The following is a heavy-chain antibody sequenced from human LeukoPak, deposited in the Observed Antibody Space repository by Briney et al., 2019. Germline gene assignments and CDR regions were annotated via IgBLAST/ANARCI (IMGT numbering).Heavy chain of an antibody. CDR2: INSDGSST. Sequence: GGSLRLSCAASGFTLSSYWMHWVRQAPGKGLVWVSRINSDGSSTSYADSVKGRFTISRDNAKNTLYLQMNSLRAEDTAVYCCARQDGGYCSSTSCTPFYYYYYGMDVWGQGTTVTVSS. J-gene: IGHJ6*02. CDR3: ARQDGGYCSSTSCTPFYYYYYGMDV. CDR1: GFTLSSYW. D-gene: IGHD2-2*01. V-gene: IGHV3-74*01.